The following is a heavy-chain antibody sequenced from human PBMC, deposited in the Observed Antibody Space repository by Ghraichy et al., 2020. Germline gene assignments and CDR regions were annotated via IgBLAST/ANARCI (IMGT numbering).Heavy chain of an antibody. J-gene: IGHJ4*02. CDR2: IAYDGGEK. CDR1: GFTFSAYG. Sequence: GGSLRLSCAASGFTFSAYGMHWVRQAPGMGPEWVAVIAYDGGEKFYADSVKGRFTISRDIFRNTLYLQMNSLRVEDTAVYYCAKRPRSFNQKDYDGYIDHWGQGTLVTVSS. D-gene: IGHD4-17*01. CDR3: AKRPRSFNQKDYDGYIDH. V-gene: IGHV3-30*18.